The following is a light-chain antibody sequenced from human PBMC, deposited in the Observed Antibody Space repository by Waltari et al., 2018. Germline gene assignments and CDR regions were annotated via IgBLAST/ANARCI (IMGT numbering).Light chain of an antibody. V-gene: IGKV1-33*01. CDR3: QQYDSVPFT. Sequence: DIQMTQSPSSLYVSVGDRVTITCQATQDIRNYLSWYQQKPGRAPKLLIYDAPNLETGVPSRFSGSGSGTDFTFTITSLQPEDSATYFCQQYDSVPFTFGPGTTV. CDR2: DAP. CDR1: QDIRNY. J-gene: IGKJ3*01.